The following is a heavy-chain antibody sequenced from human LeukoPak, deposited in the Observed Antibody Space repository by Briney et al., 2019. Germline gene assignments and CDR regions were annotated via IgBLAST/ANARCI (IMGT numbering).Heavy chain of an antibody. V-gene: IGHV3-23*01. D-gene: IGHD3-9*01. CDR1: GFTFSSYG. Sequence: GGSLRLSCAASGFTFSSYGMSWVRQAPGKGLEWVSAISGSGGSTYYADSVKGRFTISRDNSKNTLYLQMNSLRAEDTAVYYCAKTNRGAGYYDYWGQGTLVTVSS. CDR2: ISGSGGST. J-gene: IGHJ4*02. CDR3: AKTNRGAGYYDY.